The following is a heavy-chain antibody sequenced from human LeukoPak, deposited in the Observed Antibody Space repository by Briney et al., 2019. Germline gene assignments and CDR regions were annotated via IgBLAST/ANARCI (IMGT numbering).Heavy chain of an antibody. Sequence: SETLSLTCTVSGGSISSSSYYWGWIRQPPGKGLEWIGSIYYSGSTYYNPSLKSRVTISVDTSKNQFSLKLSSATAADTAVYYCASRQRWLQWSDAFDIWGQGTMVTVSS. V-gene: IGHV4-39*01. CDR2: IYYSGST. D-gene: IGHD5-24*01. J-gene: IGHJ3*02. CDR1: GGSISSSSYY. CDR3: ASRQRWLQWSDAFDI.